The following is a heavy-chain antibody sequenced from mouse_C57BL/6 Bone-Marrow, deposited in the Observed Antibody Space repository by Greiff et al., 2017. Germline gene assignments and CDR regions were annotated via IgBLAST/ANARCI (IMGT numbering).Heavy chain of an antibody. V-gene: IGHV5-4*01. CDR2: ISDGGSYT. Sequence: EVQLVESGGGLVKPGGSLKLSCAASGFTFSSYAMSWVRQTPEKRLEWVATISDGGSYTYYPDNVKGRFTISRDNAKNNLYLQMSHLKSEDTAMYYCAREITTVVALWYFDVWGTGTTVTVSS. CDR3: AREITTVVALWYFDV. D-gene: IGHD1-1*01. CDR1: GFTFSSYA. J-gene: IGHJ1*03.